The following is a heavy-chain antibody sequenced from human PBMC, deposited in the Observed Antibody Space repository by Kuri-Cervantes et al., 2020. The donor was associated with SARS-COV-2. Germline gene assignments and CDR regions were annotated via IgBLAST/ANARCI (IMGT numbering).Heavy chain of an antibody. Sequence: GESLKISFAASGFTFSSYGMHWVRQAPGKGLEWVAVISYDGSNKYYADSVKGRFTISRDNSKNTLYLQMNSLRAEDTAVYYCAKGLYYDFWSGYLSYYGMDVWGQGTTVTVSS. CDR2: ISYDGSNK. V-gene: IGHV3-30*18. CDR1: GFTFSSYG. CDR3: AKGLYYDFWSGYLSYYGMDV. J-gene: IGHJ6*02. D-gene: IGHD3-3*01.